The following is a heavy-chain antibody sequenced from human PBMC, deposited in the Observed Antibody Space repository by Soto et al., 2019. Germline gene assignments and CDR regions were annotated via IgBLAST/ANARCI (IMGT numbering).Heavy chain of an antibody. Sequence: SETLSLTCTVSGGSISSGDCYWSWIRQPPGKGLEWIGYIYYSGSTYYNPSLKSRVTISVDTSKNQFSLKLSSVTAADTAVYYCARSAAFPYYYDSTAPPAFGYWGQGTLVTVSS. J-gene: IGHJ4*02. D-gene: IGHD3-22*01. CDR1: GGSISSGDCY. CDR3: ARSAAFPYYYDSTAPPAFGY. V-gene: IGHV4-30-4*01. CDR2: IYYSGST.